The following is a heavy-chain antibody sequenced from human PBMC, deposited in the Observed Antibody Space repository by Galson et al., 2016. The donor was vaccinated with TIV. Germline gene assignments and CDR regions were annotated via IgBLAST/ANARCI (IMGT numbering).Heavy chain of an antibody. D-gene: IGHD2/OR15-2a*01. J-gene: IGHJ4*02. CDR2: VYHSGST. Sequence: TLSLTCSVSGDAMNTGVYSWSWVRQSPGKGLEWIGYVYHSGSTYYNPSLKSRVSMSVDRSQKKFSLKLTSVTAADTAAYYCARAFSMRRKYYFDTWGQGALVFVPS. CDR1: GDAMNTGVYS. V-gene: IGHV4-30-2*06. CDR3: ARAFSMRRKYYFDT.